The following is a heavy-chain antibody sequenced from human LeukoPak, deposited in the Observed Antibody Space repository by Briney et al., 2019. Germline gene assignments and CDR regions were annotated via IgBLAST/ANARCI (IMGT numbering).Heavy chain of an antibody. CDR3: AKDKGVYIDS. D-gene: IGHD6-13*01. CDR2: ISYDGSDK. Sequence: GGSLRLSCAASGFTFSSCGMHWVRQAPDKGLEWVAVISYDGSDKYYADSVKGRFTISSDNSKNTLYLQMNNLRAEDTAVYYCAKDKGVYIDSWGQGTLVTVSS. CDR1: GFTFSSCG. V-gene: IGHV3-30*18. J-gene: IGHJ4*02.